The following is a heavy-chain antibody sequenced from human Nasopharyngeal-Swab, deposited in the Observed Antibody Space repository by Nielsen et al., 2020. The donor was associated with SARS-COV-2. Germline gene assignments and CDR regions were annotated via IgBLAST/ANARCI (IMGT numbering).Heavy chain of an antibody. CDR3: ARHSSGWSFDY. V-gene: IGHV4-39*01. CDR2: IYYSGNT. Sequence: SETLSLTCTVSGASFSSSNYYWGWIRQPPGKGLEWIGTIYYSGNTYFNPSLKSRVTMSVDTSKHQFSLNLSSVTAADTALYYCARHSSGWSFDYWDHGTLVTVSS. J-gene: IGHJ4*01. D-gene: IGHD6-19*01. CDR1: GASFSSSNYY.